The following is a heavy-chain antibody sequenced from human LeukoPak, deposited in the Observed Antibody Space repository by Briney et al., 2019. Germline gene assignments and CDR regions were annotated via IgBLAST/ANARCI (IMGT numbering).Heavy chain of an antibody. J-gene: IGHJ5*02. CDR1: GGSMRSSNFY. D-gene: IGHD3-9*01. V-gene: IGHV4-39*07. CDR3: ARTHFDSLGWFDP. Sequence: PSETLSLTCTVSGGSMRSSNFYWGWIRRPPGKGLEWIGNINYSGSTYYNPSVKSRVTLSVDVSKNRFSLNLTSVTAADTALYFCARTHFDSLGWFDPWGQGIQVIVSS. CDR2: INYSGST.